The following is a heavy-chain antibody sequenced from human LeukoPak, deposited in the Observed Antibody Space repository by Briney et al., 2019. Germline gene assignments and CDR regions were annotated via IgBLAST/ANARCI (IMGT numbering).Heavy chain of an antibody. D-gene: IGHD5-24*01. CDR1: GYTFTGYY. V-gene: IGHV1-2*02. J-gene: IGHJ6*02. CDR3: ARDYRERWLQSYHGMDV. CDR2: ISPNSGGT. Sequence: ASVKVSCKASGYTFTGYYMHWVRQAPGQGLEWMGWISPNSGGTNYAQKFQGRVTMTRDTSISTAYMELSRLRSDDTAVYYCARDYRERWLQSYHGMDVWGQGTTVTVSS.